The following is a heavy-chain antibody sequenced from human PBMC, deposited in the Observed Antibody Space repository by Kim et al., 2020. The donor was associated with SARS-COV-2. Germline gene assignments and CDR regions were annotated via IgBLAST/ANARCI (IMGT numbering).Heavy chain of an antibody. Sequence: ASVKVSCKASGYTFTSYAMHWVRQAPGQRLEWMGWINAGNGNTKYSQKFQCRVTITRDTSASTAYMELSSLRSEDTAVYYCARDLDYGDYRGNYYYGMDVWGQGTTVTVSS. D-gene: IGHD4-17*01. CDR3: ARDLDYGDYRGNYYYGMDV. J-gene: IGHJ6*02. V-gene: IGHV1-3*01. CDR1: GYTFTSYA. CDR2: INAGNGNT.